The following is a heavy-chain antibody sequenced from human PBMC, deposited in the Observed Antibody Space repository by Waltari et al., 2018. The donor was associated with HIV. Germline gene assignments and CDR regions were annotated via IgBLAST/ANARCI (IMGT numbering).Heavy chain of an antibody. CDR1: GYTFTSYD. D-gene: IGHD6-19*01. V-gene: IGHV1-8*01. CDR2: MNPNSGDT. Sequence: QVQLVQSGAEVKKPGASVKVSCKASGYTFTSYDINWVRQDTGQGLEWMGLMNPNSGDTGYAQKFQGRITITSNTSISTVYMELSSLTSEETAVYYCVRAAIYSRGCFDYWGQGTLVTVSS. CDR3: VRAAIYSRGCFDY. J-gene: IGHJ4*02.